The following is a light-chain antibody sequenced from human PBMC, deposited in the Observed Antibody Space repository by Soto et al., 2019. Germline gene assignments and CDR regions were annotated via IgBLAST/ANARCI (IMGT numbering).Light chain of an antibody. V-gene: IGKV1-39*01. Sequence: IQLTQSPSSLSASVGARVTIPCRASQSISSHLNWYQQKPGTAPKLLIYVASSLQSGVPSRFTGSGSGTDFTLTISSLQPEDFAIYYCQQSDSTPYTFGQGTKLEIK. J-gene: IGKJ2*01. CDR2: VAS. CDR3: QQSDSTPYT. CDR1: QSISSH.